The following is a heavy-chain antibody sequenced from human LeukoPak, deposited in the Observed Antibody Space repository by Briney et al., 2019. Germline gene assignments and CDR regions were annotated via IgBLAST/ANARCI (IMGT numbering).Heavy chain of an antibody. CDR1: GHNFDDYA. V-gene: IGHV3-9*01. Sequence: QSGGSLRLSCASSGHNFDDYAMHWVRQGPGKGLEWVASISWTGDRTVYAESVKDRFTISRDNSKNTLYLQMNSLRGDDTAVYYCARVFYSYGYEASFDYWGQGTLVTVSS. CDR2: ISWTGDRT. J-gene: IGHJ4*02. D-gene: IGHD5-18*01. CDR3: ARVFYSYGYEASFDY.